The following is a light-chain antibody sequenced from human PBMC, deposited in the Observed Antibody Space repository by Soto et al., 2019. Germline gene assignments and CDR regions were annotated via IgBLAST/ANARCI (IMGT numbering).Light chain of an antibody. Sequence: DIPMTQSPSSLSASVGDRVTFTCRASQNIRTYLNWYQRKPGKAPDLLIYSASSLQSGVPSRLCGSGSGTDVTRYINSLQPEDFATYFCQQTRSYPSTFGGGTMVEIK. CDR2: SAS. CDR1: QNIRTY. CDR3: QQTRSYPST. J-gene: IGKJ4*01. V-gene: IGKV1-39*01.